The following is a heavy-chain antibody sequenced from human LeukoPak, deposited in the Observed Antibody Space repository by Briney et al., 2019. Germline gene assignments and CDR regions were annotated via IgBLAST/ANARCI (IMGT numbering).Heavy chain of an antibody. V-gene: IGHV3-7*04. D-gene: IGHD5-12*01. CDR1: GFTFSSYW. CDR3: ARAYSGYDYYFDY. J-gene: IGHJ4*02. CDR2: IKQDVSEK. Sequence: GGSLRLSCAASGFTFSSYWMSWVRQAPGKGLEWVANIKQDVSEKYYVDSVKGRFTISRDNAKNSLYLQMNSRRAEDTAVYYCARAYSGYDYYFDYWGQGTLVTVSS.